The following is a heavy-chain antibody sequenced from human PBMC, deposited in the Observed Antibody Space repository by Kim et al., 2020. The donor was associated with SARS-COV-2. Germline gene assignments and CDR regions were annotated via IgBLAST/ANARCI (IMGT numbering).Heavy chain of an antibody. CDR3: AKDLYCGGDCFLYYYYYGMDV. Sequence: GGSLRLSCAASGFTFSSYGMHWVRQAPGKGLEWVAVIWYDGSNKYYADSVKGRFTISRDNSKNTLYLQMNSLRAEDTAVYYCAKDLYCGGDCFLYYYYYGMDVWGQGTTVTVSS. J-gene: IGHJ6*02. CDR1: GFTFSSYG. D-gene: IGHD2-21*01. V-gene: IGHV3-33*06. CDR2: IWYDGSNK.